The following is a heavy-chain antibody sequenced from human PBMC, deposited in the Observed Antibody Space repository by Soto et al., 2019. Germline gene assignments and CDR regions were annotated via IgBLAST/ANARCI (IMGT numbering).Heavy chain of an antibody. CDR3: STDELGRDSGGYPPFDY. V-gene: IGHV3-15*07. J-gene: IGHJ4*02. CDR1: GFIFRNAW. CDR2: IKTRIDGGTT. Sequence: GGSLRLSCAASGFIFRNAWMNWVRQAPGKGLEWVGRIKTRIDGGTTDYAGPVKGRFTISRDDSKNTLFLQMNSLKTEDTAVYYCSTDELGRDSGGYPPFDYWGQGSLVTVSS. D-gene: IGHD2-15*01.